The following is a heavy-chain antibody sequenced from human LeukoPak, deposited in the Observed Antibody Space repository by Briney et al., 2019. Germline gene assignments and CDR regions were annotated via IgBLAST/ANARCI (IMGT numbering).Heavy chain of an antibody. CDR1: GGSIFSSNW. V-gene: IGHV4-4*02. Sequence: SGTLSLTCAVSGGSIFSSNWWSWVRQPPGKGLEWIGQIFHSGSTSYSPSLKSRVTISVDTSKNQFSLKLSSVTAADTAVYYCAKDDSGWHPLGFDYWGQGTLVTVSS. CDR2: IFHSGST. D-gene: IGHD6-19*01. CDR3: AKDDSGWHPLGFDY. J-gene: IGHJ4*02.